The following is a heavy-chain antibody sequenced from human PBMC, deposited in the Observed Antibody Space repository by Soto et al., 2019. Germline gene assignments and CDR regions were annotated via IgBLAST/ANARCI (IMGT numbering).Heavy chain of an antibody. D-gene: IGHD4-17*01. CDR1: GGSISSYY. CDR2: IYYSGST. V-gene: IGHV4-59*12. CDR3: AREETTVRWFDP. J-gene: IGHJ5*02. Sequence: SETLSLTCTVSGGSISSYYWSWIRQPPGKGLEWIGYIYYSGSTYYNPSLKSRVTISVDTSKNQFSLKLSSVTAADTAVYYCAREETTVRWFDPWGQGTLVTVSS.